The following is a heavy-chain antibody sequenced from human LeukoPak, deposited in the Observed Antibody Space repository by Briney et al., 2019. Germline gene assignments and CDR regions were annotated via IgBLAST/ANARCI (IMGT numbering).Heavy chain of an antibody. CDR2: IHYSGRI. CDR3: SRGTDAYKCGNS. V-gene: IGHV4-34*01. J-gene: IGHJ4*02. CDR1: GGSFSGYY. Sequence: SETLSLTCAVYGGSFSGYYWTWIRQPRGKGLEWIGEIHYSGRINYNPSLKSRVTISADTSNNHFSLKMNSVTAADTAVYYCSRGTDAYKCGNSWGQGTLVTVSS. D-gene: IGHD5-24*01.